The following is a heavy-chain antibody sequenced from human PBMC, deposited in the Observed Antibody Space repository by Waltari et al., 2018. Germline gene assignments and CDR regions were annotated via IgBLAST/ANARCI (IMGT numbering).Heavy chain of an antibody. CDR3: ARWDATKRGFEF. Sequence: WKWVWRPPGKGIGWIWYSPPPGVTIYNPFLTSRLTLSVDTTKNQVSLMLHSVTAADTATYYCARWDATKRGFEFWGPGTLVTVSS. CDR2: SPPPGVT. J-gene: IGHJ4*02. D-gene: IGHD1-26*01. V-gene: IGHV4-59*01.